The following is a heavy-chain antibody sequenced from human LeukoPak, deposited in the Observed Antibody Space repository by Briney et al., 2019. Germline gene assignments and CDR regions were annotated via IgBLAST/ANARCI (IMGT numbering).Heavy chain of an antibody. CDR1: GFTFDDYA. Sequence: PGGSLRLSCAASGFTFDDYAMNWVRQAPGKGLEWVSGISWTSGSMGYADSVKGRFTTSRDNAKNSLFLQMDSLRAEDTAVYYCARDLIAATDYWGQGTLVTVSS. D-gene: IGHD6-13*01. V-gene: IGHV3-9*01. CDR3: ARDLIAATDY. CDR2: ISWTSGSM. J-gene: IGHJ4*02.